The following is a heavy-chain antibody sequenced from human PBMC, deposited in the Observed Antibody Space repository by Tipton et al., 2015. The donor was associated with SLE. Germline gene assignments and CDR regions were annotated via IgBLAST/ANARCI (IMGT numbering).Heavy chain of an antibody. CDR2: INENGRA. V-gene: IGHV4-34*01. CDR1: GGSLSDYY. Sequence: TLSLTCAVYGGSLSDYYWSWIRQPPGKGLEWIGEINENGRATYNPSLKSRVTISVGTSRNQLSLKLSSVTAADTAVYYCARAPGLDRDYYYYYYMDVWGKGTTVTVSS. CDR3: ARAPGLDRDYYYYYYMDV. D-gene: IGHD3/OR15-3a*01. J-gene: IGHJ6*03.